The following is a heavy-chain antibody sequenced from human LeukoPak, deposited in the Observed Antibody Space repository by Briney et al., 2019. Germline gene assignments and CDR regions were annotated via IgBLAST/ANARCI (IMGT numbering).Heavy chain of an antibody. CDR2: INVYIGGA. J-gene: IGHJ4*02. CDR1: GYTFNSYD. V-gene: IGHV1-2*02. D-gene: IGHD3-22*01. CDR3: AREPRDDSSDF. Sequence: GPVKVSCKASGYTFNSYDINWVRQATGQGLEWMGCINVYIGGAHYAQKFQDRLSMTRDTSISTAYMELSRLRSDDTAVYYCAREPRDDSSDFWGQGTLVTISS.